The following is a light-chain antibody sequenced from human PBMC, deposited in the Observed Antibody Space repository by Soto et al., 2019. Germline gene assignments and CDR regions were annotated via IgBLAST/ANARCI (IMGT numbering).Light chain of an antibody. J-gene: IGLJ1*01. CDR3: VSYTSSTTYV. Sequence: SALTQPASVSDSPGQSITIACTETSSDVGGSNFVSWYQQHPGKPPKLIIYDVANRPSGVSNRFSGSKSGSTASLIISRLQTEDEADYYCVSYTSSTTYVFGTGTKVTVL. V-gene: IGLV2-14*03. CDR2: DVA. CDR1: SSDVGGSNF.